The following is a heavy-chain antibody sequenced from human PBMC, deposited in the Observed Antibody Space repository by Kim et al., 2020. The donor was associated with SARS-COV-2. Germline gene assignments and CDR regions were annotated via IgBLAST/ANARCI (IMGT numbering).Heavy chain of an antibody. CDR2: ISAGGGST. J-gene: IGHJ4*02. CDR3: ATLGEGGY. D-gene: IGHD3-16*01. Sequence: GGSLRLSCAASGFTFSSYAMSWVRQAPVKGLEWVSSISAGGGSTYYADYVKGRFTFSRDNSKNTLYLQMNSLRAEDTAVYYCATLGEGGYWGQGTLVTVSS. V-gene: IGHV3-23*01. CDR1: GFTFSSYA.